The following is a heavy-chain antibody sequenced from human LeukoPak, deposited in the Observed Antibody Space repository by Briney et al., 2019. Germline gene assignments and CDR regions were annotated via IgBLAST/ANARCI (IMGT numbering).Heavy chain of an antibody. J-gene: IGHJ3*02. D-gene: IGHD3-9*01. Sequence: QSGDSLRLSCAASGFTFDDSAMHWVRQAPGKGLEWVSGISWKSGSIGYEDSVKGRFTISRDNAKNSLYLQMNSLRAEDTALYYCAKDIADDILTGYYTPRAFDIWGQGTMVTVSS. V-gene: IGHV3-9*01. CDR2: ISWKSGSI. CDR1: GFTFDDSA. CDR3: AKDIADDILTGYYTPRAFDI.